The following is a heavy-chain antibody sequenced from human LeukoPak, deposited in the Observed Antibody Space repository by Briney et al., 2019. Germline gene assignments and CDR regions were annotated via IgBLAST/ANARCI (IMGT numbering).Heavy chain of an antibody. J-gene: IGHJ4*02. CDR2: ISWNSGSI. Sequence: GRSLRLSCAASGFTFDDYAMHWVRQAPGKGLEWVSGISWNSGSIGYADSVKGRFTISRDNAKNSLYLQMNSLRAEDTALYHCAKASRGTTYYYDSSGYLIYWGQGTLVTVSS. D-gene: IGHD3-22*01. V-gene: IGHV3-9*01. CDR3: AKASRGTTYYYDSSGYLIY. CDR1: GFTFDDYA.